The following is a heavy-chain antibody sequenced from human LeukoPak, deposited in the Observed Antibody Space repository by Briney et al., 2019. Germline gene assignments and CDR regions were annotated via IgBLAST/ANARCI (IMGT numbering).Heavy chain of an antibody. D-gene: IGHD1-26*01. CDR3: AKEGLEWELRRLYAFDI. V-gene: IGHV3-23*01. Sequence: GGSLRLSCAASGFTFSSYAMSWVRQAPGKGLEWVSAISGSGGSTYYADSVKGRFTISRDNSKNTLYLQMNSLRAEDTAVYYCAKEGLEWELRRLYAFDIWGQGTMVTVSS. CDR2: ISGSGGST. J-gene: IGHJ3*02. CDR1: GFTFSSYA.